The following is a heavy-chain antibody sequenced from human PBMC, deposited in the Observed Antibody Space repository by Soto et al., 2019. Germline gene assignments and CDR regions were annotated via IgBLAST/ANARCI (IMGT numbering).Heavy chain of an antibody. V-gene: IGHV4-4*07. J-gene: IGHJ6*02. D-gene: IGHD3-22*01. CDR2: IYTTGST. CDR1: GGSISTYF. CDR3: AREGGYFDSSGSGVYHYHGVDV. Sequence: QVQLQESGPGLVKPSETLSLTCTVSGGSISTYFWSWIRQPAGGGLEWIGRIYTTGSTNYNPSLKSRVTMSLDTSRNQFSLKLGSVTAADTAVYYCAREGGYFDSSGSGVYHYHGVDVWGQGTTVTVSS.